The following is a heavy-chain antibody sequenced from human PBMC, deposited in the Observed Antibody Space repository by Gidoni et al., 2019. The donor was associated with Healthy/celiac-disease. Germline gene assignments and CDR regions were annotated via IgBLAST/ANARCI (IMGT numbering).Heavy chain of an antibody. CDR3: ARGQATSGYYYYYYGMDV. CDR1: GGSFSGYY. Sequence: QVQLQPWGAGLLKPSAPLSLPSAVYGGSFSGYYWGWIRQPPGKGLEWIGEINHTGSTNYNPTLKNRVTISVDTSKNQFSLKLSSVTAADTAVYYCARGQATSGYYYYYYGMDVWGQGTTVTVSS. J-gene: IGHJ6*02. D-gene: IGHD5-12*01. V-gene: IGHV4-34*01. CDR2: INHTGST.